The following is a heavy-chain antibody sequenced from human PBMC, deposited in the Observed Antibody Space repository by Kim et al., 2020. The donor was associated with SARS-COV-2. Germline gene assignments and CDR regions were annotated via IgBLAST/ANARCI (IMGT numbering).Heavy chain of an antibody. CDR3: AIDQWLCARYDYYGMDV. Sequence: GGSLRLSCAASGFTFSSYGMHWVRQAPGKGLEWVAVIWYDGSNKYYADSVKGRFTISRDNSKNTLYLQMNSLRAEDTAVYYCAIDQWLCARYDYYGMDVWGQGTTVTVSS. D-gene: IGHD5-12*01. V-gene: IGHV3-33*01. CDR1: GFTFSSYG. J-gene: IGHJ6*02. CDR2: IWYDGSNK.